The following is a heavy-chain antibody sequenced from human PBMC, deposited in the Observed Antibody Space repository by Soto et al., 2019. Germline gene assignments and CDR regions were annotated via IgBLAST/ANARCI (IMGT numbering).Heavy chain of an antibody. CDR2: IIPIFGTA. CDR3: VTTQGRLRYYYYGMDV. CDR1: GGTFSSYA. D-gene: IGHD5-12*01. J-gene: IGHJ6*02. Sequence: QVQLVQSGAEVKKPGSSVKVSCKASGGTFSSYAISWVRQAPGQGLEWMGGIIPIFGTANYAQKFQGRVTITADESTSTAYMELSSLRSEDTAVYYCVTTQGRLRYYYYGMDVWGQGTTVTVSS. V-gene: IGHV1-69*01.